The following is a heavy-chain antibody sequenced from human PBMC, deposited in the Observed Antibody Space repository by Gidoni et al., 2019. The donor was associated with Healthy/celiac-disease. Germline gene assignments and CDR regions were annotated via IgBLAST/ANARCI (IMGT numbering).Heavy chain of an antibody. CDR3: AKAVFGVVIPLYDY. Sequence: EVQLLESGGGLVQPGGSLRLSCAASGFTFSSYAMSWVRQAPGKGLEWVSAISGSGGSTYYADSVKGRFTISRDNAKNTLYLQMNSLRAEDTAVYYCAKAVFGVVIPLYDYWGQGTLVTVSS. J-gene: IGHJ4*02. D-gene: IGHD3-3*01. CDR2: ISGSGGST. V-gene: IGHV3-23*01. CDR1: GFTFSSYA.